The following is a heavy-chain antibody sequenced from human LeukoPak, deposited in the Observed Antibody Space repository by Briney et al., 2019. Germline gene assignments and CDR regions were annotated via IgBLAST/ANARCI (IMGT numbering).Heavy chain of an antibody. Sequence: SETLSLTCTVSGYSISSGYYWGWIRQPPGKGLEWIVSIYHSGSTYYNPSLKSRVTIPVDTSKNQFSLKLSSVTAADTAVYYCAMGVTIFGVVITGARGDWFDPWGQGTLVTVSS. D-gene: IGHD3-3*01. CDR2: IYHSGST. CDR1: GYSISSGYY. V-gene: IGHV4-38-2*02. J-gene: IGHJ5*02. CDR3: AMGVTIFGVVITGARGDWFDP.